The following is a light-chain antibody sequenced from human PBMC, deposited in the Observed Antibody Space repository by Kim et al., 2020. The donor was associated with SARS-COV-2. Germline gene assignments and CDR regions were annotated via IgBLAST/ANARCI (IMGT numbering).Light chain of an antibody. CDR2: GKN. CDR3: NSRDSSGNHLV. Sequence: AMGQTGRITCEGVSLRSYDASWYQQKPGQAPVLVIYGKNNRPSVIPHRFSGSSSGNTASLTITGVQAEDEADYYCNSRDSSGNHLVFGGGTKLTVL. J-gene: IGLJ3*02. CDR1: SLRSYD. V-gene: IGLV3-19*01.